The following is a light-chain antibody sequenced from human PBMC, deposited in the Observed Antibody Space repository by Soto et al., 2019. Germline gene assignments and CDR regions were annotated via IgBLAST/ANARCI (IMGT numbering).Light chain of an antibody. Sequence: QSALTQPASVFGSPGQSITISCTGTSSDVGGYNFVSWYQQLPGKAPKLMIYEVTSRPSGVSNRFSGSKSGNTASLTISGLKPEDEAEYYGSSYTTSTTVVFGTGTRSPX. J-gene: IGLJ1*01. CDR3: SSYTTSTTVV. CDR1: SSDVGGYNF. CDR2: EVT. V-gene: IGLV2-14*03.